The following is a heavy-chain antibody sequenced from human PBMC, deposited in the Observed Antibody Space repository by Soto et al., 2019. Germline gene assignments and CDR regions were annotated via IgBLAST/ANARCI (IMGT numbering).Heavy chain of an antibody. V-gene: IGHV4-39*01. D-gene: IGHD2-2*01. CDR2: IYYSGST. CDR1: GGSISSSSYY. J-gene: IGHJ5*02. CDR3: ARHIVVVPAANGGWFDP. Sequence: QLQLQESGPGLVKPSETLSLTCTVSGGSISSSSYYWGWIRQPPGKGLEWIGSIYYSGSTYYNPPLKSRVTISVDTSKNQFSLKLSSVTAADTAVYYCARHIVVVPAANGGWFDPWGQGTLVTVSS.